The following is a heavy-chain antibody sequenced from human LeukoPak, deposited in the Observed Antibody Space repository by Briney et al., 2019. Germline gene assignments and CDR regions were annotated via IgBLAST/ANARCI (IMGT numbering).Heavy chain of an antibody. CDR3: AKGTAGYCSSTSCYTYY. Sequence: PGGSLRLSCAASGFTFSSYGMHWVRQAPGKGLEWVAFIRYDGSNKYYADSVKGRFTISRDNSKNTLYLQMNSLRAEDTAVYYCAKGTAGYCSSTSCYTYYWGQGTLVTASS. V-gene: IGHV3-30*02. CDR2: IRYDGSNK. CDR1: GFTFSSYG. D-gene: IGHD2-2*02. J-gene: IGHJ4*02.